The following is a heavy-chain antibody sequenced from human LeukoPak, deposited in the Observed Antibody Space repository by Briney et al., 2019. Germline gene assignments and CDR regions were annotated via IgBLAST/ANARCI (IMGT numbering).Heavy chain of an antibody. CDR1: GGSISSGSYY. Sequence: SETLSLTCTVSGGSISSGSYYWSWIRQPAGKGLEWIGRIYTSGSTNYNPSLKSRVTISVDTSKNQFSLKLSSVTAADTAVYYCAREDIVVVVAAAYFDYWGQGTLVTVSS. D-gene: IGHD2-15*01. J-gene: IGHJ4*02. CDR2: IYTSGST. CDR3: AREDIVVVVAAAYFDY. V-gene: IGHV4-61*02.